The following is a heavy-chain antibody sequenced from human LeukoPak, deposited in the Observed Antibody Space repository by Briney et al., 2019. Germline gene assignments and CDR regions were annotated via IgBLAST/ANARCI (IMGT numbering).Heavy chain of an antibody. D-gene: IGHD6-6*01. J-gene: IGHJ4*02. CDR2: IYYSGST. Sequence: SETLSLTRTVSGGSISSSSYYWGWIRQPPGKGLEWIGSIYYSGSTYYNPSLKSRVTISVDTSKDQFSLKLSSVTAADTAVYYCARLIAARPIEVDYWGQGTLVTVSS. CDR1: GGSISSSSYY. V-gene: IGHV4-39*01. CDR3: ARLIAARPIEVDY.